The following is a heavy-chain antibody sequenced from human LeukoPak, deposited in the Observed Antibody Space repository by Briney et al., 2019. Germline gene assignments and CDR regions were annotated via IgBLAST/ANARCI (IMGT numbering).Heavy chain of an antibody. CDR3: SKDVYDSSGYDWFDP. D-gene: IGHD3-22*01. J-gene: IGHJ5*02. V-gene: IGHV3-23*01. CDR2: ISGSGGST. Sequence: GGSLRLSCAASGFTFSSYAMSWVRQAPGKGLDWVSAISGSGGSTYYADSVKGRFTISRDNSKNTLYLQMNSLRAEDTAVYYCSKDVYDSSGYDWFDPWGQGTLVTVSS. CDR1: GFTFSSYA.